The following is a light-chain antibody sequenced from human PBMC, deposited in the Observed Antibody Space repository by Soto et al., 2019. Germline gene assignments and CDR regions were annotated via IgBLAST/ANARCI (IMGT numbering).Light chain of an antibody. Sequence: EIVLTQSPATLSLSPGEGATLSCRASQSVSSYLVWYQQKPGQAPRLLIYGASTRATGIPARFSGSGSGTEFTLTISSLQSEDFALYYCQQHINWPLTFGGGTKVDIK. CDR3: QQHINWPLT. J-gene: IGKJ4*01. CDR1: QSVSSY. CDR2: GAS. V-gene: IGKV3-11*01.